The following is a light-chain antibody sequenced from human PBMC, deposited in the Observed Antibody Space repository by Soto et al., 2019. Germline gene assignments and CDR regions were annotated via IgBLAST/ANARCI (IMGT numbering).Light chain of an antibody. J-gene: IGKJ2*01. Sequence: ERVMTQSPATLSVPPGERATLSCRADQSVNSHLAWYQQKPGQAPRLLIYAASARTSGLPGRFSGSGSGTEFTLTISSLQPEDFAVYYCQQYNNWPYTFGQGTKLESK. CDR1: QSVNSH. CDR2: AAS. V-gene: IGKV3-15*01. CDR3: QQYNNWPYT.